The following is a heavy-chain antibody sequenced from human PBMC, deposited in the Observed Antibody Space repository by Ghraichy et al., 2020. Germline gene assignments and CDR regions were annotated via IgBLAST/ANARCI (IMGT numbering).Heavy chain of an antibody. CDR3: ARSKGVYYYYGMDV. CDR2: IYYSGST. CDR1: GGSISSYY. V-gene: IGHV4-59*08. J-gene: IGHJ6*02. Sequence: LSLTCTVSGGSISSYYWSWIRQPPGKGLEWIGYIYYSGSTNYNPSLKSRVTISVDTSKNQFSLKLSSVTAADTAVYYCARSKGVYYYYGMDVWGQGTTVTVSS. D-gene: IGHD3-16*01.